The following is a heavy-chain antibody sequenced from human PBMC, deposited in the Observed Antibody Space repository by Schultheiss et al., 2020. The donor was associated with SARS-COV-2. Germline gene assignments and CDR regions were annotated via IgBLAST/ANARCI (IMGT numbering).Heavy chain of an antibody. V-gene: IGHV4-59*08. CDR1: GGSISSYY. J-gene: IGHJ3*02. Sequence: SETLSLTCTVSGGSISSYYWSWIRQPPGKGLEWIGYIYYSGSTNYNPSLKSRVTISVDTSKNQFSLKLSSVTAADTAVYYCATPGVGYDAFDIWGQGTMVTVSS. CDR3: ATPGVGYDAFDI. CDR2: IYYSGST. D-gene: IGHD2-8*02.